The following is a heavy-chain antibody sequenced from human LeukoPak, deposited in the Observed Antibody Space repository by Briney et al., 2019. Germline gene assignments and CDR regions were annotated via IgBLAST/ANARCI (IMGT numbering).Heavy chain of an antibody. V-gene: IGHV4-39*07. CDR2: IYYSGST. D-gene: IGHD6-6*01. Sequence: SETLSLTCTVSGGSISSSSYYWGWIRQPPGKGLEWIGSIYYSGSTYYNPSLKSRVTISVDTSKNQFSLKLSSVTAADTAVYYCARGGYSSSSSPEWTGWFDPWGQGTLVTVSS. J-gene: IGHJ5*02. CDR1: GGSISSSSYY. CDR3: ARGGYSSSSSPEWTGWFDP.